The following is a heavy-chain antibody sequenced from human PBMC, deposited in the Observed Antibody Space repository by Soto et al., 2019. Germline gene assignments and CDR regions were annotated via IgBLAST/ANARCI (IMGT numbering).Heavy chain of an antibody. CDR1: GYSFTSYW. Sequence: GEALKISCKGSGYSFTSYWIGWVRQMPGKGLEWMGIIYPGDSDTRYSPPFQGQVTISADKSISTAYLQWSSLKASDTAMDDCARRTRGGTDTYDAFDIWGQGTMVTVSS. J-gene: IGHJ3*02. CDR2: IYPGDSDT. CDR3: ARRTRGGTDTYDAFDI. D-gene: IGHD3-10*01. V-gene: IGHV5-51*01.